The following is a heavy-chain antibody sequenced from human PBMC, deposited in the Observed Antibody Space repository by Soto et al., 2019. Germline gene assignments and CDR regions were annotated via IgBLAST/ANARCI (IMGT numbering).Heavy chain of an antibody. CDR2: IYHSGST. CDR1: SGSISSSNW. CDR3: ARAPADILTGYPSPLDY. D-gene: IGHD3-9*01. J-gene: IGHJ4*02. Sequence: QVQLQESGPGLVKPSGTLSLTCAVSSGSISSSNWWSWVRQPPGKGLEWIGEIYHSGSTNYNPSLKSRVTISVDKSKNQFSLKLSSVTAADTAVYYCARAPADILTGYPSPLDYWGQGTLVTVSS. V-gene: IGHV4-4*02.